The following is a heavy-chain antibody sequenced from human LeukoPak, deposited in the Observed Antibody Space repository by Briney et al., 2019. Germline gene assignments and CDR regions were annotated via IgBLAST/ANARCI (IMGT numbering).Heavy chain of an antibody. CDR3: ARDGDGRINFDY. CDR2: INPNSGGT. D-gene: IGHD3-10*01. V-gene: IGHV1-2*02. CDR1: GYTLTGYY. J-gene: IGHJ4*02. Sequence: ASVTVSFMASGYTLTGYYMHWVRQAAGQGVEWMGWINPNSGGTNYAQKFQGRVTMTRDTSTSTDYMELSSLTSDDTAVYYCARDGDGRINFDYWGQGTLVIVSS.